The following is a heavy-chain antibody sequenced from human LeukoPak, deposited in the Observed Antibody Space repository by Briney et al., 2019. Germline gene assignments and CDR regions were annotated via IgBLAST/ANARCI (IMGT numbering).Heavy chain of an antibody. CDR2: ISYDGSNK. V-gene: IGHV3-30*03. CDR1: GFTFSRYG. D-gene: IGHD6-19*01. J-gene: IGHJ4*02. CDR3: ASRAIAVANA. Sequence: GGSLRLSCAASGFTFSRYGMHWVRQAPGKGLEGVAVISYDGSNKYYADSVKGRFTISRDNSKNTLYLQMNSLRAEDTAVYYCASRAIAVANARGQGTLVTVSS.